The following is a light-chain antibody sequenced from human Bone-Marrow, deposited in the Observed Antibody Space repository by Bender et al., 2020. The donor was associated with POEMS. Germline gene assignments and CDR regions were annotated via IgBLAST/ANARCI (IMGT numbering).Light chain of an antibody. CDR1: SNDIGNFNY. V-gene: IGLV2-8*01. Sequence: QSALTQPPCASGCPGQSVTISCTGTSNDIGNFNYVSWYQQYPGRVPKLIIYDVNKRPSGVPDRFSGSKSGNTASLTVSGLQAEDEADYYCSSYTGSDTVLFGGGTKLTVL. CDR3: SSYTGSDTVL. J-gene: IGLJ2*01. CDR2: DVN.